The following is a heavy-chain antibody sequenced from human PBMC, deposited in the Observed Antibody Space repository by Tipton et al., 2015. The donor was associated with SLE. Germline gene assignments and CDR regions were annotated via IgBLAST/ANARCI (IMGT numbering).Heavy chain of an antibody. CDR2: VSPSGGT. V-gene: IGHV4-4*07. CDR1: GGSLNNHF. Sequence: TLSLTCTVSGGSLNNHFCSWIRQSAGKGLEWIGRVSPSGGTNYNPSPKSRVTMSVDTSKNQFSLNLSSLTAADTAVYYCVRDKWGEYYPSNGYFWSFDPWGQGILVTVSS. D-gene: IGHD3-22*01. CDR3: VRDKWGEYYPSNGYFWSFDP. J-gene: IGHJ5*02.